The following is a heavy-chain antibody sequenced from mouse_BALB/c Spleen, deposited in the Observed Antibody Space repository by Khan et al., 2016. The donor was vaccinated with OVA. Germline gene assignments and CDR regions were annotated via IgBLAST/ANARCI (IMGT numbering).Heavy chain of an antibody. J-gene: IGHJ2*01. CDR2: INPTSGYT. V-gene: IGHV1-7*01. CDR3: ARDRIDY. Sequence: VQLQESGAEQAKPGASVKMSCKPSGYTFSSYWMHWVKQRPGQGLEWIGYINPTSGYTEYNEKFKDKATLSADKSSSTAYMQLTSLTSEDSAVYYCARDRIDYWGQGTTLTVSS. CDR1: GYTFSSYW.